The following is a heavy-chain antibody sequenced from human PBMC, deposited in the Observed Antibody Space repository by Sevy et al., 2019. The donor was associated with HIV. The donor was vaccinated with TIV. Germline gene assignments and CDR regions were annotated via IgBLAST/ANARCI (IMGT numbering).Heavy chain of an antibody. CDR3: ARGSGSKTWFDP. Sequence: ASVKVSCKTSGGTFSSYAISWVRQAPGQGLEWMGGIIPIFGTANYAQTFQGRVTITADESTSTAYMDLSSLRSEDTAVYYCARGSGSKTWFDPWGQGTLVIVSS. CDR2: IIPIFGTA. D-gene: IGHD5-12*01. J-gene: IGHJ5*02. V-gene: IGHV1-69*13. CDR1: GGTFSSYA.